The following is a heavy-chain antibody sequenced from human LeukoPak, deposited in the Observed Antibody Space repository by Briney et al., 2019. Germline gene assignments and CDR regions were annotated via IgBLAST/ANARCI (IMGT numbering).Heavy chain of an antibody. Sequence: ASVKVSCKASGYTFTGYSMHWVRQTPGQGRVWRGRINPNSGGAKYAQKCQGRVTMTRDTSISTAYMEMSRLRSDDTAVNYCARDGIGAVAGFDYWGQGTLVTVSS. J-gene: IGHJ4*02. CDR1: GYTFTGYS. V-gene: IGHV1-2*06. CDR3: ARDGIGAVAGFDY. CDR2: INPNSGGA. D-gene: IGHD6-19*01.